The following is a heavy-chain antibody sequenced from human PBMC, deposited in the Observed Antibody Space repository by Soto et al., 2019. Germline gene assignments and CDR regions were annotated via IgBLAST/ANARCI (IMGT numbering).Heavy chain of an antibody. V-gene: IGHV3-23*01. D-gene: IGHD3-3*01. CDR2: MSGSGGST. CDR1: GFTFSNYA. CDR3: AKEPNYDFWSGYRYFDS. J-gene: IGHJ4*02. Sequence: DVQLLESGGGLVQPGGSLRLSCTASGFTFSNYAMSWVRQAPGKGVEWVSSMSGSGGSTYYADSVKGRFTISRDNSKKTLDLHMSSLRAEDTAFYYCAKEPNYDFWSGYRYFDSWGQGSLVTVSS.